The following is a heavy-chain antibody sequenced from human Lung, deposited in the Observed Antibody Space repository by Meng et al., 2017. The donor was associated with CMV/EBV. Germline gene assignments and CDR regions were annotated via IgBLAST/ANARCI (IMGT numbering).Heavy chain of an antibody. Sequence: ASVKVSXKASGYTFTDYYLHWVRQAPGQGLEWMAWINVYSGGTNSAQKFQGRVALTRDTSIRTAYMELSSLRSDGTAVYYCARVYCGGDCSFDYWGQGMLVTVSS. CDR1: GYTFTDYY. CDR2: INVYSGGT. V-gene: IGHV1-2*02. D-gene: IGHD2-21*01. J-gene: IGHJ4*02. CDR3: ARVYCGGDCSFDY.